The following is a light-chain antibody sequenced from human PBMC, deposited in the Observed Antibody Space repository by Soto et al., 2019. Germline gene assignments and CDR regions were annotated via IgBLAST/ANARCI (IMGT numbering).Light chain of an antibody. V-gene: IGLV1-51*02. CDR1: SSNIGNNY. J-gene: IGLJ3*02. CDR3: GTWDSSLSAPGV. CDR2: ENN. Sequence: QSVLTQPPSVSAAPGQTVTISCSGSSSNIGNNYVSWYQQLPGTAPKLLIYENNKRPSGIPDRFSGSKSGTSATLGITGLQTGDEADYYCGTWDSSLSAPGVFGGGTKVTVL.